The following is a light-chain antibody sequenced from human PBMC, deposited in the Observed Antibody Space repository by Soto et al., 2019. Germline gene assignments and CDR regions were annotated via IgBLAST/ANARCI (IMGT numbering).Light chain of an antibody. Sequence: DIVMTQSPLSLPVTPGEPASISCRSSQSLLHSNGYNYLDWYLQKPGQSPQLLIYLCSNRASGVPDRFSGSGSGADFTLKISRVEAEDVGVYYFMQALQIFGITFGGGTKVEIK. V-gene: IGKV2-28*01. J-gene: IGKJ4*01. CDR3: MQALQIFGIT. CDR1: QSLLHSNGYNY. CDR2: LCS.